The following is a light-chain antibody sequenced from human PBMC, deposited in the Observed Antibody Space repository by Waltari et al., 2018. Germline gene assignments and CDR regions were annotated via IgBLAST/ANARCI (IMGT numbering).Light chain of an antibody. CDR2: DVN. J-gene: IGLJ2*01. CDR1: SSDVGGYNY. CDR3: CSYAGTFSLL. Sequence: QSALTQPRSVSGSPGQSVTISCPGTSSDVGGYNYVLWYQHPPGKAPRLMISDVNKRPSGVPDRFSGSKSGNTASLTISGLQAEDEADYFCCSYAGTFSLLFGGGTKVTVL. V-gene: IGLV2-11*01.